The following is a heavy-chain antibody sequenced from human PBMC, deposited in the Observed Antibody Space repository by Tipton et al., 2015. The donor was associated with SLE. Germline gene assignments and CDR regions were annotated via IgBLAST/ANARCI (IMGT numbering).Heavy chain of an antibody. D-gene: IGHD2-2*01. Sequence: TLSLTCTVSGGSISSYYWSWIRQPPGKGLEWIGYISYSGSTDYNPSLKSRVTISVDTSENQFSLTLSSVTAAGTAVYFCARAPAPAPPTHYYYYFMDVWGKGTTVTVSS. CDR2: ISYSGST. CDR1: GGSISSYY. V-gene: IGHV4-59*01. CDR3: ARAPAPAPPTHYYYYFMDV. J-gene: IGHJ6*03.